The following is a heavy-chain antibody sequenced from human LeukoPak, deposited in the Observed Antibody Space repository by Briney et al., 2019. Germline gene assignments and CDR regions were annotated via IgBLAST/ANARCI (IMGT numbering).Heavy chain of an antibody. CDR2: INTDGSRT. CDR1: GFTFSNYW. D-gene: IGHD3-16*02. J-gene: IGHJ4*02. V-gene: IGHV3-74*01. Sequence: GGSLRLSCAASGFTFSNYWMDWVRQAPGKGLVWVPRINTDGSRTTYADSVKGRFTISRDNAKNTLYLQMNSLRADDTAVYFCARGLGGSYPFDCWGQGALVTVSS. CDR3: ARGLGGSYPFDC.